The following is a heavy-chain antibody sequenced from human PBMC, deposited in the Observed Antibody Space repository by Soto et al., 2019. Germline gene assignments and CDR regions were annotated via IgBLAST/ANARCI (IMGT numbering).Heavy chain of an antibody. V-gene: IGHV1-18*01. CDR2: IGPYNSDT. CDR1: VYTFNNYG. CDR3: ARDSQHVWFDP. Sequence: GXSVKVSCKASVYTFNNYGISWVRQAPGQGLEWMGWIGPYNSDTNYAQKLQGRATMTTDTSTSTAYMELRSLRSDDTAVYYCARDSQHVWFDPWGQGTPVTVSS. J-gene: IGHJ5*02. D-gene: IGHD6-13*01.